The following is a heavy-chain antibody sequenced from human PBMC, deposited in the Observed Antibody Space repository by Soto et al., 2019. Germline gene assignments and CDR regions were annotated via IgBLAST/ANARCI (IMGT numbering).Heavy chain of an antibody. V-gene: IGHV2-26*01. CDR3: ARIRGYDSLVPVDY. Sequence: QVTLKEAGPVLVKPTETLTLTCTVSGFSLNTDGMGVSWIRQPPGKAQEWLAQIFSSDDKSYSASLKSRLSISKDSSGSQVVLSVTNMDPVDTATYYCARIRGYDSLVPVDYWGQGILVTVSS. D-gene: IGHD5-12*01. J-gene: IGHJ4*02. CDR1: GFSLNTDGMG. CDR2: IFSSDDK.